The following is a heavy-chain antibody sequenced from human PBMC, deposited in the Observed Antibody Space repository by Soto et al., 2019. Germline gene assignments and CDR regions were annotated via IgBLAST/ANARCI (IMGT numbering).Heavy chain of an antibody. CDR1: GYSFTSYW. D-gene: IGHD3-22*01. CDR2: IDPSDSYT. J-gene: IGHJ4*02. CDR3: ARLRPDYDRSSRIPAQ. V-gene: IGHV5-10-1*01. Sequence: GESLKISCKGSGYSFTSYWISWVRQMPGKGLEWMGRIDPSDSYTNYSPSFQGHVTISADKSISTAYLQWSSLKASDTAMYYCARLRPDYDRSSRIPAQWGQGTLVTVSS.